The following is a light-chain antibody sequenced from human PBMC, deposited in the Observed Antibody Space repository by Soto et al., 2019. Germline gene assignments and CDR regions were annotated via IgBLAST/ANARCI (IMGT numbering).Light chain of an antibody. CDR2: GAS. CDR3: HQYGNSPQT. CDR1: QSVSNSR. J-gene: IGKJ2*01. V-gene: IGKV3-20*01. Sequence: EIVLTQSPGTLSLSPGESTTLYCRAIQSVSNSRLAWYQQKPGQAHRVLIYGASSRATGIPDRFSGSGFGTDFTLTISRLEPEDFAVYYCHQYGNSPQTFGQGTKLEIK.